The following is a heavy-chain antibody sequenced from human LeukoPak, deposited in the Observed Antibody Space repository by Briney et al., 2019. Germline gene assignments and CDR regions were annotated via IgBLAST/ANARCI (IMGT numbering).Heavy chain of an antibody. J-gene: IGHJ6*03. CDR3: ARERVVSSWRGDYYYYYMDV. V-gene: IGHV1-69*04. CDR2: IIPILGIA. CDR1: GGTFSSYT. D-gene: IGHD6-13*01. Sequence: SVKVSCKASGGTFSSYTISWVRQAPGQGLEWMGRIIPILGIANYAQKFQGRVTITADKSTSTAYMELSSLRSEDTAVYYCARERVVSSWRGDYYYYYMDVWGKGTTVTVPS.